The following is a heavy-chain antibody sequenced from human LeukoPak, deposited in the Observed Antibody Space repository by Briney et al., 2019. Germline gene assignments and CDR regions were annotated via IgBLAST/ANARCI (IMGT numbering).Heavy chain of an antibody. CDR1: GYTFTGYY. CDR2: INPNSGGT. D-gene: IGHD5-24*01. CDR3: ARARRDGYNLYYFDY. J-gene: IGHJ4*02. Sequence: ASVKVSCKASGYTFTGYYMHWVRQAPGQGLEWMGWINPNSGGTNYAQKFRGRVTMTRDTSISTAYMELSRLRSDDTAVYYCARARRDGYNLYYFDYWGQGTLVTVSS. V-gene: IGHV1-2*02.